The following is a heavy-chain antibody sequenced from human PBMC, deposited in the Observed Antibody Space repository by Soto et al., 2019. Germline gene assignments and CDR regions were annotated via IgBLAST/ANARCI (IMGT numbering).Heavy chain of an antibody. J-gene: IGHJ6*02. Sequence: EVQLLESGGGVVQPGGSLRLSCAVSGFTFSSYVMSWVRQAPGKGLEWVSSISGSGGGTHYAESVKGRFIISRDNSKNMLYLQVNSLSAEDTAVYYSAKDAATTFQYYYYGMDVWGQGTTVTVSS. D-gene: IGHD3-16*01. CDR1: GFTFSSYV. V-gene: IGHV3-23*01. CDR2: ISGSGGGT. CDR3: AKDAATTFQYYYYGMDV.